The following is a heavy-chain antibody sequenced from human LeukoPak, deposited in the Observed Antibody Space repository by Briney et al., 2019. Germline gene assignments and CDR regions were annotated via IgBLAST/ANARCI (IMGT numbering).Heavy chain of an antibody. J-gene: IGHJ4*02. D-gene: IGHD5-18*01. CDR3: ARARRGYSFASFDY. Sequence: PSETLSLTCTVSGVSISSYYWSWIRQPPGKGLEWIGYIYYSGSTNYNPSLKSRVTISVDTSKNQFSLKLSSVTAADTAVYYCARARRGYSFASFDYWGQGTLVTVSS. CDR2: IYYSGST. CDR1: GVSISSYY. V-gene: IGHV4-59*08.